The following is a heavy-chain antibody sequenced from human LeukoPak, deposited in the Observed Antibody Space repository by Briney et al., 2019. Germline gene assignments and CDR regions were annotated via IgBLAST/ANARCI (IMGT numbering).Heavy chain of an antibody. V-gene: IGHV3-23*01. J-gene: IGHJ4*02. CDR2: IGSSGVDT. CDR3: MRAYTTNGRYSEP. CDR1: GFTFSTYA. D-gene: IGHD2-8*01. Sequence: PGGSLRLSCTAAGFTFSTYAMGWARQAPGKGLEWLSGIGSSGVDTYYAVSAKGRFTISRDNSKNTVYLQMNSLRAEDTALYYCMRAYTTNGRYSEPWGQGTLVTVSS.